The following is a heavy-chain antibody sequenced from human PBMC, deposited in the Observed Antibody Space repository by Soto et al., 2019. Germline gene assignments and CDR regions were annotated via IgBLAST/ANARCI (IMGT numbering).Heavy chain of an antibody. J-gene: IGHJ4*02. D-gene: IGHD2-8*01. V-gene: IGHV3-30*03. CDR3: ASGRMVYASYFDY. Sequence: PGGSLRLSCAASGFTFSRYGMHWVRQAPGKGLEWVALISYDGSNKYYVDSVKGRFTISRDNSKNSLYLQMNSLRVEDTAMYYCASGRMVYASYFDYWGPGTLVTVSS. CDR2: ISYDGSNK. CDR1: GFTFSRYG.